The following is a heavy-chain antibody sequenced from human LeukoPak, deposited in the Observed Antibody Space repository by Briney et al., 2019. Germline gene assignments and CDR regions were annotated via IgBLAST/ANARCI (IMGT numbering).Heavy chain of an antibody. Sequence: GGSLRLSCAASGFTFSSYSMMWVRQAPGKGLEWVSYISSSSTTIHYADSVKGRFTISRDNSKNTLYLQMNSLRAEDTAVYYCAVTRDYFGSGSYFVPVFFDYWGQGTLVTVSS. CDR2: ISSSSTTI. CDR3: AVTRDYFGSGSYFVPVFFDY. V-gene: IGHV3-48*01. J-gene: IGHJ4*02. CDR1: GFTFSSYS. D-gene: IGHD3-10*01.